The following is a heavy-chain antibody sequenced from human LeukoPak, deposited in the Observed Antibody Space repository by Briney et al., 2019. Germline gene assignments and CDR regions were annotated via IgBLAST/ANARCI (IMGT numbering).Heavy chain of an antibody. CDR2: ISGSGGST. V-gene: IGHV3-23*01. D-gene: IGHD3-10*01. CDR3: AKSSNYYGSGSYPDY. CDR1: GFTFSSYE. Sequence: PGGSLRLSCAASGFTFSSYEMKWVRQAPGKGLEWVSAISGSGGSTYYADSVKGRFTISRDNSKNTLYLQMNSLRAEDTAVYYCAKSSNYYGSGSYPDYWGQGTLVTVSS. J-gene: IGHJ4*02.